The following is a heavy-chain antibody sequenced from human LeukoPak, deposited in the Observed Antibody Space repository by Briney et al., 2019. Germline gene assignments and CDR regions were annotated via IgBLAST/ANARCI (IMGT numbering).Heavy chain of an antibody. CDR3: VRERFGAYVEN. CDR2: VYGGGNT. D-gene: IGHD3-10*01. J-gene: IGHJ4*02. Sequence: QSGGSLRLSCAASGFTVGNNGMSWVRQAPGKGLEWVSTVYGGGNTAYADSVKGRFTISRDTSKNTLPLQMNSLRAEDTAVYFCVRERFGAYVENWGQGALVTVSS. V-gene: IGHV3-53*01. CDR1: GFTVGNNG.